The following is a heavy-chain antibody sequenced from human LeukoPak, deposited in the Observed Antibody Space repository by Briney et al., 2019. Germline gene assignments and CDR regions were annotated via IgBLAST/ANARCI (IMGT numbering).Heavy chain of an antibody. D-gene: IGHD3-16*01. CDR1: GFTFSSYA. CDR3: TGGNPRPFDY. J-gene: IGHJ4*02. CDR2: ISGSGGST. V-gene: IGHV3-23*01. Sequence: GGSLRLSCAASGFTFSSYAMSWVRQAPGKGLEWVSAISGSGGSTYYADSVKGRFTISRDNSKNTVYLQMSSLTVDDTATYFCTGGNPRPFDYWGQGTLVTVSS.